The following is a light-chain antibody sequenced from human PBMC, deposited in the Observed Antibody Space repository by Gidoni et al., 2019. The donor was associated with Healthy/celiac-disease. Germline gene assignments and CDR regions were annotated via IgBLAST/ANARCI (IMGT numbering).Light chain of an antibody. J-gene: IGKJ4*01. Sequence: TLSASVGDRVTITCRASQSISRWLAWHQQKPGKALKLLIDDASSMESGVRSRFSGSGSGTEFTITISSLQHDDFATYYCQQYNSYSLFTFGGGTKVEIK. CDR1: QSISRW. CDR2: DAS. V-gene: IGKV1-5*01. CDR3: QQYNSYSLFT.